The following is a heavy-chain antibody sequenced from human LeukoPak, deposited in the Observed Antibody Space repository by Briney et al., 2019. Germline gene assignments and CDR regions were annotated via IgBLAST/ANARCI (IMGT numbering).Heavy chain of an antibody. CDR2: ISGYGGRT. CDR1: GFTFSTYA. J-gene: IGHJ5*02. Sequence: GGSLRLSCAASGFTFSTYAMTWVRQAPGKGLEWVSTISGYGGRTYYADSVKGRFTISREGSKNTLSLQMNSLRVEDTAVYYCAKEGYNTGAGYFDHWGQGTLVAVSS. V-gene: IGHV3-23*01. CDR3: AKEGYNTGAGYFDH. D-gene: IGHD5-24*01.